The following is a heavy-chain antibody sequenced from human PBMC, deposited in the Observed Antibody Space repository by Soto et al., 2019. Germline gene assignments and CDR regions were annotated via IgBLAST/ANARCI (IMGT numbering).Heavy chain of an antibody. Sequence: QVQLVESGGGVVQPGRSLRLSCAASGFTFSSYGMHWVRQAPGKGLEWVAVIWYDGSNKYYADSVKGRFTISRDNSKNTLYLQMNSLSAEDTAVYYCARGVGTMVRGGIMRVYGMDVWGQGTTVTVSS. CDR2: IWYDGSNK. CDR3: ARGVGTMVRGGIMRVYGMDV. V-gene: IGHV3-33*01. J-gene: IGHJ6*02. CDR1: GFTFSSYG. D-gene: IGHD3-10*01.